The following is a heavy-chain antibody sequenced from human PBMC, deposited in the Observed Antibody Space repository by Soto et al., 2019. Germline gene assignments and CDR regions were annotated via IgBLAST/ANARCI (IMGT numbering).Heavy chain of an antibody. V-gene: IGHV3-30*18. CDR3: AKDAPRYSGFDFSQ. D-gene: IGHD5-12*01. CDR1: GFSLSTYG. CDR2: ISYDGSNK. J-gene: IGHJ4*02. Sequence: VQLLESGGGLVQPGESLRLSCEASGFSLSTYGMHWVRQAPGKGLEWVAVISYDGSNKYHADSVKGRFTISRDNSRNTLYLQMNSLRLDDTAVYYCAKDAPRYSGFDFSQWGQGTLVTVSS.